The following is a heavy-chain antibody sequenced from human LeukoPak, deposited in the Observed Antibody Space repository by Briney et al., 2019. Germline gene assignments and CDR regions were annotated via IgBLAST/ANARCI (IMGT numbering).Heavy chain of an antibody. J-gene: IGHJ6*03. CDR3: AKDGSVVPAAPMDV. CDR2: ISGSGGST. Sequence: GGSLRLSCAASGFTFSSYGMSWVRQAPGKGLEWVSAISGSGGSTYYADSVKGRFTISRDNSKNTLYLQMNSLRAEDTAVYYCAKDGSVVPAAPMDVWGKGTTVTISS. D-gene: IGHD2-2*01. V-gene: IGHV3-23*01. CDR1: GFTFSSYG.